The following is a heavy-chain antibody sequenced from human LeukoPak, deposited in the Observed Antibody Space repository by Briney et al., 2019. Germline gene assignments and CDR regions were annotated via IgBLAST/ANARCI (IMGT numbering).Heavy chain of an antibody. CDR2: INPNSGGT. Sequence: ASVKVSCKASGYTFTGYYMHWVRQAPGQGLEWMGWINPNSGGTNYAQKFQGRVTMTRDTSTSTVYMELSSLRSEDTAVYYCARVLGSRGSPLQYWGQGTLVTVSS. V-gene: IGHV1-2*02. J-gene: IGHJ4*02. D-gene: IGHD3-10*01. CDR1: GYTFTGYY. CDR3: ARVLGSRGSPLQY.